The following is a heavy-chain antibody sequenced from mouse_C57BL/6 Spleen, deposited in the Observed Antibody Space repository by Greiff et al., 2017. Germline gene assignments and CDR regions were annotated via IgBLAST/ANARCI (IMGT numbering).Heavy chain of an antibody. D-gene: IGHD3-2*02. CDR3: ARSGDENAMDY. Sequence: QVQLQQSGAELVKPGASVKLSCKASGYTFTEYTIHWVKQRSGQGLEWIGEIDPSDSYTNYNQKFKGKSTLTVDKSSSTAYMQLSSLTSEDSAVYYCARSGDENAMDYWGQGTSVTVSS. J-gene: IGHJ4*01. CDR2: IDPSDSYT. CDR1: GYTFTEYT. V-gene: IGHV1-69*01.